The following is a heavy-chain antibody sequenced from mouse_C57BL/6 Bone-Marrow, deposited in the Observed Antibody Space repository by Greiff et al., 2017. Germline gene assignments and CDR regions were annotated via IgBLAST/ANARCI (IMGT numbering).Heavy chain of an antibody. CDR2: IHPNSGST. CDR3: ARWDHQAWCAY. V-gene: IGHV1-64*01. D-gene: IGHD4-1*01. J-gene: IGHJ3*01. Sequence: QVQLKQPGAELVKPGASVKLSCKASGYTFTSYWMHWVKQRPGQGLEWIGMIHPNSGSTNYNEKFKSKATLTVDKSSSTAYMQLSSLTSEDSAVYYCARWDHQAWCAYWGQGTLVTVSA. CDR1: GYTFTSYW.